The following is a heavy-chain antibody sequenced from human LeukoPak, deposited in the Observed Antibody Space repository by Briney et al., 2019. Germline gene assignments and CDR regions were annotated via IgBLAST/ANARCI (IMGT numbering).Heavy chain of an antibody. CDR3: TRDRSRAEDD. D-gene: IGHD1-14*01. CDR2: INQGGSDK. Sequence: GGSLRLSCAASGFTFSGHWMSWVRQAAGKGLEWVANINQGGSDKYYVDSVKGRFTISRDNANNLLYLQMNSLRGEDTAVYYCTRDRSRAEDDWGQGTLVTVSS. J-gene: IGHJ4*02. CDR1: GFTFSGHW. V-gene: IGHV3-7*01.